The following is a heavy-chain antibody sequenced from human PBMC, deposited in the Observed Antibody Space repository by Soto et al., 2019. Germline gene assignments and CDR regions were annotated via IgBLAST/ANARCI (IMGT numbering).Heavy chain of an antibody. V-gene: IGHV3-53*01. J-gene: IGHJ5*02. CDR2: IFGGDTS. Sequence: GGSLRLSCVASGFSVSSNYMSWVRQAPGKGLEWVSVIFGGDTSYYADSVKGRFTISRDSSKNTVYLQMNSLRVEDTAVYYCARDQRSSGSSWGQGTLVTVSS. CDR1: GFSVSSNY. D-gene: IGHD3-10*01. CDR3: ARDQRSSGSS.